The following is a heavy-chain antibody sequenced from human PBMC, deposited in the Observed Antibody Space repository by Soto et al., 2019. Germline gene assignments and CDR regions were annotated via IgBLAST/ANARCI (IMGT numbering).Heavy chain of an antibody. CDR1: GYTFTSYY. D-gene: IGHD2-15*01. Sequence: GASVKVSCKASGYTFTSYYMHWVRQAPGQGLEWMGIINPSGGSTSYAQKLQGRVTMTRDTSTSTVYMELSSLRSEDTAVYYCARVYCSGGSCYGIDYWGQGTLVTVSS. J-gene: IGHJ4*02. CDR2: INPSGGST. CDR3: ARVYCSGGSCYGIDY. V-gene: IGHV1-46*01.